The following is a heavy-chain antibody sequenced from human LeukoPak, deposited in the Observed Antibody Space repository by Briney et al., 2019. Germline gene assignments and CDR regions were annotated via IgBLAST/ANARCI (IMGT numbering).Heavy chain of an antibody. CDR1: GFTISNYW. J-gene: IGHJ5*02. CDR3: TRARDGFDP. D-gene: IGHD5-24*01. CDR2: INQDGSEK. V-gene: IGHV3-7*04. Sequence: GGSLRLSCAASGFTISNYWMNWVRQAPGKGLEWVANINQDGSEKYYVDSVKGRFTISRDNAKNSLYLQTNSLRAEDTAVYYCTRARDGFDPWGQGTLVTVSS.